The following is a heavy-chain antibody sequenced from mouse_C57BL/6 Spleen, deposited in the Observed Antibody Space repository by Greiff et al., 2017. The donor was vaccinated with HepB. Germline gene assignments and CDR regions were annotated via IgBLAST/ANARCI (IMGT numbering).Heavy chain of an antibody. D-gene: IGHD2-14*01. V-gene: IGHV1-82*01. CDR3: AREGGRTYYFDY. CDR1: GYAFSSSW. Sequence: VQLVESGPELVKPGASVKISCKASGYAFSSSWMNWVKQRPGKGLEWIGRIYPGDGDTNYNGKFKGKATLTADKSSSTAYMQLSSLTSEDSAVYFCAREGGRTYYFDYWGQGTTLTVSS. J-gene: IGHJ2*01. CDR2: IYPGDGDT.